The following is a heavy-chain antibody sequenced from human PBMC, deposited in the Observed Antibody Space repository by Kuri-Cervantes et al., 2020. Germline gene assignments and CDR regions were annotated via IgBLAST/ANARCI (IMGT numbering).Heavy chain of an antibody. CDR1: GYSISSGYY. J-gene: IGHJ4*02. V-gene: IGHV4-38-2*01. D-gene: IGHD5-18*01. CDR3: ARRGDSYAVFDS. CDR2: IYHSGST. Sequence: GSLRLSCAVSGYSISSGYYWGWIRQPPGKGLEWIGSIYHSGSTYYNPSLKSRVTISVDTSKNQFYLKLSSVTASDTALYYCARRGDSYAVFDSWGQGALVTVSS.